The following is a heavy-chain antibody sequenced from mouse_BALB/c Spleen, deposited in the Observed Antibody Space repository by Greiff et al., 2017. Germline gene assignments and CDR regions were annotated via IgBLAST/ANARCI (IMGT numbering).Heavy chain of an antibody. CDR3: ARSYRMDY. V-gene: IGHV3-2*02. J-gene: IGHJ4*01. CDR1: GYSITSDYA. CDR2: ISYSGST. Sequence: ESGPGLVKPSQSLSLTCTVTGYSITSDYAWNWIRQFPGNKLEWMGYISYSGSTSYNPSLKSRISITRDTSKNQFFLQLNSVTTEDTATYYCARSYRMDYWGQGTSVTVSS. D-gene: IGHD2-12*01.